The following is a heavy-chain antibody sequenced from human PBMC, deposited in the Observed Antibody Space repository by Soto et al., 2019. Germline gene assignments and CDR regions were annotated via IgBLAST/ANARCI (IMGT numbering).Heavy chain of an antibody. CDR2: IYSGGST. CDR3: ARDINTAMARGYFDL. CDR1: GFTVSSNY. J-gene: IGHJ2*01. Sequence: LRLSCAASGFTVSSNYMSWVRQAPGKGLEWVSVIYSGGSTYYADSVKGRFTISRDNSKNTLYLQMNSLRAEDTAVYYCARDINTAMARGYFDLWGRGTLVTVSS. V-gene: IGHV3-53*01. D-gene: IGHD5-18*01.